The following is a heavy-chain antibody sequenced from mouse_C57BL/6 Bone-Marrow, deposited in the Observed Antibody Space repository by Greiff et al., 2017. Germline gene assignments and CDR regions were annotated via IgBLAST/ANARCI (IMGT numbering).Heavy chain of an antibody. D-gene: IGHD2-1*01. V-gene: IGHV1-19*01. J-gene: IGHJ4*01. Sequence: EVKLQESGPVLVKPGASVKMSCKASGYTFTDYYMNWVKQSHGKSLEWIGVINPYNGGTSYNQKFKGKATLTVDKSSSTAYMELNSLTSEDSAVYYCAPMVTTSFYYAMDYWGQGTSVTVSS. CDR2: INPYNGGT. CDR3: APMVTTSFYYAMDY. CDR1: GYTFTDYY.